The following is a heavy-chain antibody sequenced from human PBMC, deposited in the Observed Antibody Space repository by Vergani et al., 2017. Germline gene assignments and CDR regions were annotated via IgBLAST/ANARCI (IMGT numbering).Heavy chain of an antibody. J-gene: IGHJ6*03. CDR2: IKQDGSEK. CDR1: GFTFSSYW. V-gene: IGHV3-7*03. Sequence: EVQMVESGGGLVQPGGSLRLSCAASGFTFSSYWMSWVRQTPGKGLEWVANIKQDGSEKYYVDSVKGRFTISRDNAKNSLYLQMNSLRAEDTAVYYCARGRYRGYDSGFSGIGLWREPNRGTYYYYMDVWGKGTTVTVSS. CDR3: ARGRYRGYDSGFSGIGLWREPNRGTYYYYMDV. D-gene: IGHD5-12*01.